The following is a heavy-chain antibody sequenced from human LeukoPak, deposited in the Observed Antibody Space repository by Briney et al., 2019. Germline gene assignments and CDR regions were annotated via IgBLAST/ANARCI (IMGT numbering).Heavy chain of an antibody. CDR3: ARSGYSSSWYVL. J-gene: IGHJ5*02. Sequence: SETLSLTCAVYGGSFSGYYWSWIRQPPGKGLEWIGEINHSGSTNYNPSLKSRVTISVDTSKNQFSLKLSSVTAADTAVYYCARSGYSSSWYVLWGQGTLVTVSS. V-gene: IGHV4-34*01. D-gene: IGHD6-13*01. CDR1: GGSFSGYY. CDR2: INHSGST.